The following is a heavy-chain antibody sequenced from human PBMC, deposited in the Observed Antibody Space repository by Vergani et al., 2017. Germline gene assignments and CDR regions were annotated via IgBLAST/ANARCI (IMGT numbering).Heavy chain of an antibody. J-gene: IGHJ4*02. Sequence: QVQLVQSGAEVKKPGASVKVSCKASGYTFTSYYMHWVRQAPGQGLEWMGIINPSGGSTSYAQKFQGRVTMTRETSTSTVYMELSSLRSEDTAVYYCARVVGSKDSSGYYFGYWGQGTLVTVSS. D-gene: IGHD3-22*01. V-gene: IGHV1-46*03. CDR1: GYTFTSYY. CDR2: INPSGGST. CDR3: ARVVGSKDSSGYYFGY.